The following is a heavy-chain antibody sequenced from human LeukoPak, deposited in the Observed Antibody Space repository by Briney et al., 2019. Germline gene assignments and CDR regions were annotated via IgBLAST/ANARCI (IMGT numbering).Heavy chain of an antibody. CDR3: ARLGDHYHWNLDL. D-gene: IGHD3-10*01. V-gene: IGHV3-53*01. CDR1: GFSVSTKY. J-gene: IGHJ2*01. Sequence: PGGSLRLSCAASGFSVSTKYMNWVSQAPGKGLEWVSIIYSGGTTSYGESVEGRFTISRDTSKNTVFLQMNSLRVEDTAVYYCARLGDHYHWNLDLWGRGTLVTVSS. CDR2: IYSGGTT.